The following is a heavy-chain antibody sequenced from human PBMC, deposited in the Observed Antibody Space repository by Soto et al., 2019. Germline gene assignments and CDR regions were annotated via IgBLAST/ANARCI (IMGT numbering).Heavy chain of an antibody. Sequence: EVQLLESGGGLVQPGGSLRLSCKASGFSFSDYAMTWARQAPGKGLEWVSVISGSGDNTFYAASVKGRFAISRDNSKNVLYLQMNSLSADDAAVYFCAKGRAITVYGVDILFDYWGLGTLVTVSS. CDR1: GFSFSDYA. V-gene: IGHV3-23*01. J-gene: IGHJ4*01. D-gene: IGHD3-3*01. CDR2: ISGSGDNT. CDR3: AKGRAITVYGVDILFDY.